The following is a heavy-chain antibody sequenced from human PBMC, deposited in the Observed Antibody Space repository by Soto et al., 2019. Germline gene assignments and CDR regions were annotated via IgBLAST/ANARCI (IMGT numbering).Heavy chain of an antibody. Sequence: SETLSLTCSASGGPIHTHYWGWLRQPPGKGLEWIGYVRYTGTTNYNPSLRSRVTISVDTSKNLLSLELVSLTAADTAVYYCARHDYNDYVNPFDYWGQGTLVTVSS. D-gene: IGHD4-17*01. V-gene: IGHV4-59*11. CDR2: VRYTGTT. CDR1: GGPIHTHY. J-gene: IGHJ4*02. CDR3: ARHDYNDYVNPFDY.